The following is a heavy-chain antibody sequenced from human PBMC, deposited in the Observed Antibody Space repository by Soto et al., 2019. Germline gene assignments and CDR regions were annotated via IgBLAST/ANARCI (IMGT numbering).Heavy chain of an antibody. V-gene: IGHV4-39*01. CDR2: IYYSGST. CDR1: GGSISSSSYY. CDR3: ARAPEEMDDAFDI. J-gene: IGHJ3*02. Sequence: SETLSLTCTVSGGSISSSSYYWGWIRQPPGKGLEWIGSIYYSGSTYYNPSLKSRVTISVDTSKNQFSLKLSSVTAADTAVYYCARAPEEMDDAFDIWGQGTMVTVSS.